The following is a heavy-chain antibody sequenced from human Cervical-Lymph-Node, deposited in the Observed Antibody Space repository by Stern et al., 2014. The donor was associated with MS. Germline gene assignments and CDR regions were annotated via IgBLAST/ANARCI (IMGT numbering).Heavy chain of an antibody. J-gene: IGHJ3*02. CDR2: ISYDGREK. CDR1: GITLNSYA. V-gene: IGHV3-30*14. D-gene: IGHD2/OR15-2a*01. CDR3: ARDRFTSTWLDHDALDI. Sequence: VQLVESGGGVVQPGRSLRLSCTASGITLNSYAMHWVRQAPGKGLEWVAVISYDGREKKYVDSVKGRFTISRDNSRNTLYVQMNSLRPEDTAVYYCARDRFTSTWLDHDALDIWGQGTKVLVS.